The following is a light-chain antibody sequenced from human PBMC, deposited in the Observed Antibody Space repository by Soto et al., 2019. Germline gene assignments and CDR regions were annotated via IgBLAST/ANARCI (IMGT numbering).Light chain of an antibody. V-gene: IGKV3D-15*01. Sequence: EIVMTQSPATLSVSPGERATLSCRASQSVSFNLAWYQQKPGQAPRLLIFGASTRATGIPARFSGSGSGTEFTLAISSLQSEDFAVYYCQQYNNWPPMYTVGQGTKVEIK. J-gene: IGKJ2*01. CDR1: QSVSFN. CDR3: QQYNNWPPMYT. CDR2: GAS.